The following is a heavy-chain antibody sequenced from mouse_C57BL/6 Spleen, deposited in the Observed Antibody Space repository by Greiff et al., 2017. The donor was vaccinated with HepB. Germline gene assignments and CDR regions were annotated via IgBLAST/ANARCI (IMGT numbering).Heavy chain of an antibody. CDR3: ARPYYYGSSYDAMDY. D-gene: IGHD1-1*01. V-gene: IGHV1-54*01. J-gene: IGHJ4*01. Sequence: QVQLQQSGAELVRPGTSVKVSCKASGYAFTNYLIEWVKQRPGQGLEWIGVINPGRGGTNYNEKFKGKATLTADKSSSTAYMQLSSLTSEDSAVYFCARPYYYGSSYDAMDYWGQGTSVTVSS. CDR2: INPGRGGT. CDR1: GYAFTNYL.